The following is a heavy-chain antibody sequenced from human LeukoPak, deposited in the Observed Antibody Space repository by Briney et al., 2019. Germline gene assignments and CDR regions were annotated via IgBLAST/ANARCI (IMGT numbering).Heavy chain of an antibody. V-gene: IGHV3-21*01. J-gene: IGHJ3*02. Sequence: PGGSLRLSCAASGFTFSSYSMNWVRQAPGKGLEWVSSISSSSSYIYYADSVKGRFTISRDNAKNSLYLQMNSLRAEDTAVYYCARWGPTYVDPVDGFDIWGQGTMVTVSS. CDR2: ISSSSSYI. CDR3: ARWGPTYVDPVDGFDI. D-gene: IGHD5-12*01. CDR1: GFTFSSYS.